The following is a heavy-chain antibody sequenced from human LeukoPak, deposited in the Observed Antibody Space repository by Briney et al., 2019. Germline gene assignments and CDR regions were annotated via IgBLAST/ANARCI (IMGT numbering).Heavy chain of an antibody. CDR3: AKGSYNDY. D-gene: IGHD3-10*01. Sequence: GGSLRLSCAASGFTFSSCGMHWVRQAPGKGLEWVAVISYDGSNKYYADSVKGRFTISRDNSKNTLYLQMNSLRAEDTAVYYCAKGSYNDYWGQGTLVTVSS. CDR2: ISYDGSNK. V-gene: IGHV3-30*18. CDR1: GFTFSSCG. J-gene: IGHJ4*02.